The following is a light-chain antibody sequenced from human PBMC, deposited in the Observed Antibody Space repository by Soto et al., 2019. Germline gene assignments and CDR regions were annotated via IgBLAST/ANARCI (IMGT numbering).Light chain of an antibody. CDR2: GAS. Sequence: EIVMTQSPATLSVSPGERATLSCRASQSVSSNLAWYQQRPGQAPGLLFYGASTRATGIPARFSGSGSGAEFTLTISSLQSEDFAVYYCQQYNNWRTFGQGTKVDI. V-gene: IGKV3-15*01. CDR1: QSVSSN. CDR3: QQYNNWRT. J-gene: IGKJ1*01.